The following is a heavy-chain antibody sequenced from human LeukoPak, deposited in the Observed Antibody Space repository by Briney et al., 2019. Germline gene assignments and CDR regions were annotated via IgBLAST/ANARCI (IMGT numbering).Heavy chain of an antibody. Sequence: GGSLRLSCAASKVTFSDYAMNWVRQAPGKGLEWVSGISGSGGNTYYADSVKGRFTISRDNSKNTLYPQMNSLRAEDTAVYYCARDRTGYSGYDSASGFFDYWGQGTLVTVSS. CDR2: ISGSGGNT. J-gene: IGHJ4*02. V-gene: IGHV3-23*01. D-gene: IGHD5-12*01. CDR3: ARDRTGYSGYDSASGFFDY. CDR1: KVTFSDYA.